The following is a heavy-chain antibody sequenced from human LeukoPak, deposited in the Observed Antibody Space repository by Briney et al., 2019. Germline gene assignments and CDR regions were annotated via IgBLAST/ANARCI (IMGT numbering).Heavy chain of an antibody. CDR3: AVSPDRAARVGGAGYCSGDSCYGY. CDR1: GFTFSSLW. CDR2: MNRDGSET. D-gene: IGHD2-15*01. V-gene: IGHV3-7*05. Sequence: PGGSLTLTCAASGFTFSSLWLSWVRQAPGQGLEWVANMNRDGSETYNVDSVKGRFTISRDNAKNSLYLQMSSLRVEDTAVYYCAVSPDRAARVGGAGYCSGDSCYGYWGQGTLVTVSS. J-gene: IGHJ4*02.